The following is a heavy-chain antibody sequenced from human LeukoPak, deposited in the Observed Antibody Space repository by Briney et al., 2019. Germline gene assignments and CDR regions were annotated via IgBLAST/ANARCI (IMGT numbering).Heavy chain of an antibody. V-gene: IGHV3-48*01. CDR2: ISSSRSTI. J-gene: IGHJ4*02. CDR1: GFTFSSYS. D-gene: IGHD3-10*01. CDR3: ARVSHELLWFGEYTPSVDY. Sequence: GGSLRLSRAASGFTFSSYSMNWVRQAPRKGLEWVSYISSSRSTIYYGDSVKGRFTISRDNAKNSLYLQMNSLRAEDTAVYYCARVSHELLWFGEYTPSVDYWGQGTLVTVSS.